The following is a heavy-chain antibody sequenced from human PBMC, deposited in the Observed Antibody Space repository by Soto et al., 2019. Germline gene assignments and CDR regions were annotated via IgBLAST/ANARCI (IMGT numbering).Heavy chain of an antibody. Sequence: ASVKVSCKASGYTFTSYYMHWARQAPGQGLEWMGIINPSGGSTSYAQKFQGRVTMTRDTSTSTVYMELSSLRSEDTAVYYCARVGYGDYPIDYWGQGTLVTVSS. D-gene: IGHD4-17*01. V-gene: IGHV1-46*03. CDR1: GYTFTSYY. CDR3: ARVGYGDYPIDY. J-gene: IGHJ4*02. CDR2: INPSGGST.